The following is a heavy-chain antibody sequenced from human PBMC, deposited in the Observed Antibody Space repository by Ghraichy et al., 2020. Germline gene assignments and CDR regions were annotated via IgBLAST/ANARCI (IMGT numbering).Heavy chain of an antibody. Sequence: SETLSLTCTVSGGSISGYYWSWIRQPPGKGLEWIGYIYSSGITNSNPSLESRVSISADTSKNQFSLKLSSVTAADTAVYFCARGVPSYGFVIDRWGQGTLVTVSS. CDR1: GGSISGYY. CDR3: ARGVPSYGFVIDR. D-gene: IGHD5-18*01. V-gene: IGHV4-59*08. CDR2: IYSSGIT. J-gene: IGHJ5*02.